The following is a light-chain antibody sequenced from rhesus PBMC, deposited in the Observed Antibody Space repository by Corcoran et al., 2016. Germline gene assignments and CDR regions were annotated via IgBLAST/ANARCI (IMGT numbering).Light chain of an antibody. J-gene: IGKJ1*01. CDR1: QSISRW. Sequence: DIQMTQSPSSLSASVGDTVTITCRASQSISRWLAWYQQKPGKAPKLRNYKATPLQSVVPSMFSGSGSGTYVTIPVSSLKSVNFTTNYCQRYSSGPWTFGQGTKVEI. V-gene: IGKV1-22*01. CDR2: KAT. CDR3: QRYSSGPWT.